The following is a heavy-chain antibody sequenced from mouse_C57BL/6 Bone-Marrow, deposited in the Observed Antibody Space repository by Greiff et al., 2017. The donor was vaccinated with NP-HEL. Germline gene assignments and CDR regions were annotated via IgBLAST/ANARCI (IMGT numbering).Heavy chain of an antibody. CDR1: GFTFSSYA. J-gene: IGHJ1*03. V-gene: IGHV5-4*01. CDR3: ARESFYYGNWYFDV. CDR2: ISDGGSYT. D-gene: IGHD2-1*01. Sequence: EVKLVESGGGLVKPGGSLKLSCAASGFTFSSYAMSWVRQTPEKRLEWVATISDGGSYTYYPDNVKGRFTISRDNAKNNLYLQMSHLKSEDTAMYYCARESFYYGNWYFDVWGTGTTVTVSS.